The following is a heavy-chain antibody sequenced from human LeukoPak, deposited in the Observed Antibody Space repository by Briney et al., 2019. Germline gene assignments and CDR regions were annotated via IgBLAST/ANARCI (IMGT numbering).Heavy chain of an antibody. CDR1: GFKLEDFG. V-gene: IGHV3-20*04. D-gene: IGHD2-21*02. CDR3: ARDRSATWYSLED. J-gene: IGHJ4*02. CDR2: ISWDGDGT. Sequence: GGSLRLSCSGSGFKLEDFGMNWVRQAPGKGLEWVAGISWDGDGTSYADSVRGRFTISRDNAKKSVYLQMNTLRAGDTALYYCARDRSATWYSLEDWGQRTLVTVS.